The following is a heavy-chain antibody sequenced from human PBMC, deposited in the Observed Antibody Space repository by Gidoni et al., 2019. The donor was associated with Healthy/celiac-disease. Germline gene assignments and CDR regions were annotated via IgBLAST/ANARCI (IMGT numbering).Heavy chain of an antibody. CDR1: GGSISSSSYY. D-gene: IGHD3-22*01. J-gene: IGHJ4*02. Sequence: QLQLQDSGTGLVKPSETLSLTCPVSGGSISSSSYYWGWIRQPPGKGLEWIGSIYYSGSTYYNPSLKSRVTISVDTSKNQFSLKLSSVTAADTAVYYCARIRYDSSLPDYWGQGTLVTVSS. CDR2: IYYSGST. V-gene: IGHV4-39*07. CDR3: ARIRYDSSLPDY.